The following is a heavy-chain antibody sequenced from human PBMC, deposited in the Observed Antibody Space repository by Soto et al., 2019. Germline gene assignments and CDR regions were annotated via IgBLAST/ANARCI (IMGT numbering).Heavy chain of an antibody. CDR1: GFTFSNAW. Sequence: EVQLVESGGGLVKPGGSLRLSCAASGFTFSNAWMSWVRQAPGKGLEWVGRIKSKTDGGTTDYAAPVKGRFTISRDDSKNTLYLQMNSLKPEDTDVYYCTTSYVTTDAFDIWGQGTMVTVSS. D-gene: IGHD3-16*01. CDR2: IKSKTDGGTT. CDR3: TTSYVTTDAFDI. V-gene: IGHV3-15*01. J-gene: IGHJ3*02.